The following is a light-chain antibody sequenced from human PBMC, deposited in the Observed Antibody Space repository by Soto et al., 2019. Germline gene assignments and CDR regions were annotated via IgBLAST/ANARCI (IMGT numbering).Light chain of an antibody. CDR3: HQYGRSPRGT. CDR2: GTS. CDR1: QSVTSNY. J-gene: IGKJ1*01. Sequence: EILLTQSPATLSLSPGESATLSCRASQSVTSNYLAWYQQKPGQAPRLLMYGTSSRATGIPDRFSGSGSGTDFTLTISSLEPEDFAVYYCHQYGRSPRGTFGQGTKVDIK. V-gene: IGKV3-20*01.